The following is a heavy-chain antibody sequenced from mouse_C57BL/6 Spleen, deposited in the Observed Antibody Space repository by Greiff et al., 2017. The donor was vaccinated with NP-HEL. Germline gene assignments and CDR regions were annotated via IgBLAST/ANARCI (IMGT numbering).Heavy chain of an antibody. CDR2: IYPGDGDT. J-gene: IGHJ3*01. Sequence: QVQLKQSGAELVKPGASVKISCKASGYAFSSYWMNWVKQRPGKGLEWIGQIYPGDGDTNYNGKFKGKATLTEDKSSRPAYMQLSSLTSEDSSVYCCARRDLGVSSWSSDWGQGTLVTVSA. V-gene: IGHV1-80*01. D-gene: IGHD1-1*01. CDR3: ARRDLGVSSWSSD. CDR1: GYAFSSYW.